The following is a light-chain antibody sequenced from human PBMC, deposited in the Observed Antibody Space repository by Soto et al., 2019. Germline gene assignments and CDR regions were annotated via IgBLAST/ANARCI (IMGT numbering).Light chain of an antibody. CDR3: MQALQTPWT. V-gene: IGKV2-28*01. Sequence: DIVMTQSPLSLPVTPGEPASISCRSSQSLLHSNGYNYLDWYLQNPGQSPQLLIYLGSNRASGVPARFSGSGSGTDSTLKISRVGAEDVGVYYCMQALQTPWTLGQGTKVYI. CDR2: LGS. J-gene: IGKJ1*01. CDR1: QSLLHSNGYNY.